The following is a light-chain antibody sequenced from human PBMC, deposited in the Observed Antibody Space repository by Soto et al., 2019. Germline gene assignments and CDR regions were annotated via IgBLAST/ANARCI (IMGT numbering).Light chain of an antibody. CDR3: QQSDNLPLT. Sequence: DTQMTQSPSSLSASIGARVTITCQASQGIAKYLHWYQQKPGKAPKLLIYHASNLQTGVPSRFSGSGSGTHITLIISSLQPDDIATYFCQQSDNLPLTFGGGTKVEIK. J-gene: IGKJ4*01. CDR2: HAS. CDR1: QGIAKY. V-gene: IGKV1-33*01.